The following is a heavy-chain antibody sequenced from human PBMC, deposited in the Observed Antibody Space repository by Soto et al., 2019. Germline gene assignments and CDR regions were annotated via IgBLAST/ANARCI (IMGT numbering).Heavy chain of an antibody. J-gene: IGHJ4*02. Sequence: SVKVSCKASGFTFTSSAVQWVRQARGQRLEWIGWIVVGGGNTNYAQKFQESVTITRDMSTSTDYMELSSLRSEDTAMYYCARDRSHSSAYWWLDYWGQGTQVTVSS. CDR1: GFTFTSSA. V-gene: IGHV1-58*01. D-gene: IGHD3-22*01. CDR2: IVVGGGNT. CDR3: ARDRSHSSAYWWLDY.